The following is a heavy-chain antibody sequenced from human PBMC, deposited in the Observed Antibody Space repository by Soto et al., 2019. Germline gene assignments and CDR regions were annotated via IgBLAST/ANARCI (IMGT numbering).Heavy chain of an antibody. Sequence: ASVKVSCKASGYTFTSYGISWVRQAPGQGLEWMGWISAYNGNTNYAQKLQGRVTMTTDTSTSTAYMELRSLRSDDTAVYYCARDQGLRCWVAYPWPDVFCSGMDVWSHGTTVTVSS. V-gene: IGHV1-18*04. D-gene: IGHD2-8*02. CDR2: ISAYNGNT. CDR1: GYTFTSYG. J-gene: IGHJ6*02. CDR3: ARDQGLRCWVAYPWPDVFCSGMDV.